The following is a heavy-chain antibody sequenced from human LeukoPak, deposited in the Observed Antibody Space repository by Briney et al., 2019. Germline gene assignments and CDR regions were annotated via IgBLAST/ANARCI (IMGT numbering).Heavy chain of an antibody. CDR1: GGSISSDY. Sequence: SETLSLTCTVSGGSISSDYWSWIRQPPGKGLEWIGYIYYSGSTNYNPSLKSRVTISVDTSKNQFSLKLSSVTAADTAVYYCARTYYDFWSPPNYYMDVWGKGTTVTVSS. CDR3: ARTYYDFWSPPNYYMDV. J-gene: IGHJ6*03. CDR2: IYYSGST. D-gene: IGHD3-3*01. V-gene: IGHV4-59*08.